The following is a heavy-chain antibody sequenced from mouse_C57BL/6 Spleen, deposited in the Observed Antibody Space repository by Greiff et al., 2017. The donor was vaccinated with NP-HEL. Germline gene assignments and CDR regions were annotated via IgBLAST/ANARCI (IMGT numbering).Heavy chain of an antibody. V-gene: IGHV1-78*01. CDR1: GYTFTDYS. CDR3: ARDGYYGAMDY. CDR2: IYPRDGST. D-gene: IGHD2-3*01. Sequence: QVQLQQSDAELVKPGASVKISCKASGYTFTDYSIHWMKQRPEQGLEWIGYIYPRDGSTKYNEKFKGKATLTADKSSSTAYMQLNSLTSEDSAVYFCARDGYYGAMDYWGQGTSVTVSS. J-gene: IGHJ4*01.